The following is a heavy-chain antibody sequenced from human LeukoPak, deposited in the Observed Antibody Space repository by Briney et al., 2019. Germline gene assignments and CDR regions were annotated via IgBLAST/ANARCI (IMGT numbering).Heavy chain of an antibody. J-gene: IGHJ5*02. CDR2: ISSTGDST. CDR3: VKYRGSSGWFDS. D-gene: IGHD3-22*01. Sequence: PGVSQRLSCSASVFIFSSYDTHWVPQTPGKGLEHVSTISSTGDSTYYADSMQGRFTISRDNSKDMLFLQMSSLRAEDTAVYYCVKYRGSSGWFDSWGRETLVTVSS. V-gene: IGHV3-64D*09. CDR1: VFIFSSYD.